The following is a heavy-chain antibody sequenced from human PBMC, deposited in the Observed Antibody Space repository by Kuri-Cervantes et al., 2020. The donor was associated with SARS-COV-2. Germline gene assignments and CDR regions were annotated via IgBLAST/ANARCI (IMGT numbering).Heavy chain of an antibody. D-gene: IGHD2-2*01. V-gene: IGHV3-11*01. CDR1: GFTFSDYY. J-gene: IGHJ4*02. Sequence: GESLKISCAAPGFTFSDYYMSWIRQAPGKGLEWVSYISSSGSTIYYADSVKGRFTISRDNSKNTLYLQMNSLRAEDTAVYYCARGPDCSSTSCYLGFDYWGQGTLVTVSS. CDR3: ARGPDCSSTSCYLGFDY. CDR2: ISSSGSTI.